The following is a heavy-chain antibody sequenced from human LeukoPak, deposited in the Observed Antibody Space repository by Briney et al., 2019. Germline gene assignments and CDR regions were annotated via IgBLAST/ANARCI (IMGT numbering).Heavy chain of an antibody. CDR3: ARDLGAQTMVFFDP. Sequence: ASVKVSCKASGYTFRSYDITWVRQAPGQGLEWMGWISPNNGNTNYAQKFQGRVTMTRDTSTSTVYMELSSLRSEDTAVYYCARDLGAQTMVFFDPWGQGTLVTVSS. J-gene: IGHJ5*02. CDR2: ISPNNGNT. D-gene: IGHD4/OR15-4a*01. CDR1: GYTFRSYD. V-gene: IGHV1-18*01.